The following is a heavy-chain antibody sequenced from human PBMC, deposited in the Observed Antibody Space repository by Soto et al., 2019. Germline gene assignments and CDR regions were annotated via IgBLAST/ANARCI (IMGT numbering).Heavy chain of an antibody. CDR2: ISYDGSNK. V-gene: IGHV3-30*18. J-gene: IGHJ6*02. Sequence: GGSLRLSCAASGFTFSSYGMHWVRQAPGKGLEWVAVISYDGSNKYYADSVKGRSTISRDNSKDTLYLQMNSLRAEDTAVYYCAKDYRSSWYVNYYYGMDVWGQGTTVTVS. CDR3: AKDYRSSWYVNYYYGMDV. CDR1: GFTFSSYG. D-gene: IGHD6-13*01.